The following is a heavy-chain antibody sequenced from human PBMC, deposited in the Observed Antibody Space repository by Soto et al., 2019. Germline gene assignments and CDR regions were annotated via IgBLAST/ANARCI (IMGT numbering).Heavy chain of an antibody. J-gene: IGHJ5*02. Sequence: QVQLQESGPGLVKPSQTLSLTCTVSGGSISSGGYYWSWIRQHPGKGLEWIGYNSGSAYYNPSLKSRVTISVEASKHQFSLRLSYVTAADTAVSYCARDAGGWYQLLSPWFDPWGQGTLVTVAS. CDR1: GGSISSGGYY. V-gene: IGHV4-31*03. CDR2: NSGSA. D-gene: IGHD2-2*01. CDR3: ARDAGGWYQLLSPWFDP.